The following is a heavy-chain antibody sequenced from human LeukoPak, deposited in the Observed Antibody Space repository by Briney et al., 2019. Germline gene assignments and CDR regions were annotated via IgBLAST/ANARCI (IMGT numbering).Heavy chain of an antibody. D-gene: IGHD1-14*01. Sequence: GGSLRLSCTASGFSFSDYAMTWVRQAPGKGLEWVAFIRYDGSNKYYADSVKGRFTISRDNSKNTLYLQMNSLRAEDTAVYYCAKDTTPPKAGFDPWGQGSLVTVSS. CDR2: IRYDGSNK. CDR3: AKDTTPPKAGFDP. CDR1: GFSFSDYA. V-gene: IGHV3-30*02. J-gene: IGHJ5*02.